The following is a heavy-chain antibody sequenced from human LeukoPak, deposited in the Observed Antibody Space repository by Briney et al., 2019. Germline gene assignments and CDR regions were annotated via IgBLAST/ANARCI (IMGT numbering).Heavy chain of an antibody. CDR3: GRTGDLSDY. D-gene: IGHD7-27*01. Sequence: GGSLRPSCAASGASGFTFSNHWMSWVRQAPGKGLEWAANIKQDGSEMYYVDSVKGRFTISRDNAKNSLYLQMNSLRADDTAVYYCGRTGDLSDYWGQGTLVTVSS. J-gene: IGHJ4*02. V-gene: IGHV3-7*01. CDR1: GFTFSNHW. CDR2: IKQDGSEM.